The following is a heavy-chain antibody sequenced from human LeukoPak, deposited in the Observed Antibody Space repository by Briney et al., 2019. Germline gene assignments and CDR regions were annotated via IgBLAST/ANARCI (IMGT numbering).Heavy chain of an antibody. V-gene: IGHV1-2*02. CDR2: INPKSGGT. J-gene: IGHJ3*02. CDR1: GYTFTDYF. CDR3: ARGPRITIFGVVMANDAFDI. Sequence: ASVKVSCKASGYTFTDYFMNWVRQAPGQGLEWMGWINPKSGGTVYAHQGRVTMTRDTSSSTAYMELSRLRFDDTVVYYCARGPRITIFGVVMANDAFDIWGQGTMVTVSS. D-gene: IGHD3-3*01.